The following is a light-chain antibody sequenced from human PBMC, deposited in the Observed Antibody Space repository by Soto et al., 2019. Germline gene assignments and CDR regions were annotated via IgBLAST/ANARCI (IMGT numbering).Light chain of an antibody. V-gene: IGKV3-15*01. CDR1: QSVSSN. J-gene: IGKJ1*01. Sequence: EIVMTQSPATLSVSPGERATLSCSASQSVSSNLAWYQQKPGHAPRLLIYGASTRATGIPARFSGSGSGTEFTLTISSLQSEDFAVYYCQQYNNWPPWTFGQGTKVDNK. CDR3: QQYNNWPPWT. CDR2: GAS.